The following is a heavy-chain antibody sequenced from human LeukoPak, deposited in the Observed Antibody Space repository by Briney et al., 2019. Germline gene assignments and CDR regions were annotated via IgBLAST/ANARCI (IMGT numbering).Heavy chain of an antibody. CDR1: GFTFSTYA. D-gene: IGHD3-10*01. CDR2: ISYDGSNK. V-gene: IGHV3-30-3*01. J-gene: IGHJ4*02. Sequence: AGGSLRLSCAASGFTFSTYAMHWVRQAPGKGLEWVAIISYDGSNKYYADSVKGRFTISRDISKNTLYLQMDSLRPEDTAIYYCAREGYYGSGSPPSLYFDYWGQGTLVTVSS. CDR3: AREGYYGSGSPPSLYFDY.